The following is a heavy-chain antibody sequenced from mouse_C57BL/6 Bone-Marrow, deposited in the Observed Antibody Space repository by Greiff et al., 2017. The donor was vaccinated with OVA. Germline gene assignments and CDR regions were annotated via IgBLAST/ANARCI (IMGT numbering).Heavy chain of an antibody. Sequence: VQLQQSGAELVRPGASVKLSCTASGFNIKDDYMHWVKQRPEQGLEWIGWIDPENGDTEYASKFQGKATITADTSSNTAYLQLSSLTSEDTAVYYCTTATSDYGAWFAYWGQGTLVTVSA. CDR3: TTATSDYGAWFAY. D-gene: IGHD2-4*01. J-gene: IGHJ3*01. CDR1: GFNIKDDY. V-gene: IGHV14-4*01. CDR2: IDPENGDT.